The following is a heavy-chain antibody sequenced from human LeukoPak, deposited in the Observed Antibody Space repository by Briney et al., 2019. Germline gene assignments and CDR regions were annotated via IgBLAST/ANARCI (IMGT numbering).Heavy chain of an antibody. CDR2: IIPIFGTA. V-gene: IGHV1-69*13. CDR1: VGTFSLYA. Sequence: SVKVSCRASVGTFSLYAICWVRQAPGQGLEWMGGIIPIFGTANYVQKFQGRVTITADESTSTAYMELSSLRSEDTAVYYCATSGSRTPSYYYGMDVWGQGTTVTVSS. D-gene: IGHD1-26*01. J-gene: IGHJ6*02. CDR3: ATSGSRTPSYYYGMDV.